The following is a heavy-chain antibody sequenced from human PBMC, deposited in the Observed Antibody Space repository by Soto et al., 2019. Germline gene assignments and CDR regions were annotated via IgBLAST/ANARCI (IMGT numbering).Heavy chain of an antibody. CDR2: IKQDGSEK. CDR1: GFTFSSYW. Sequence: PGGSLRLSCAASGFTFSSYWMSWVRQAPGKGLEWVANIKQDGSEKYYVDSVKGRFTISRDNAKNSLYLQMNSLRAEDTAVYYCARDVTRFLWSYYYYYMDVWGKGTTVTVSS. V-gene: IGHV3-7*01. CDR3: ARDVTRFLWSYYYYYMDV. J-gene: IGHJ6*03. D-gene: IGHD3-3*01.